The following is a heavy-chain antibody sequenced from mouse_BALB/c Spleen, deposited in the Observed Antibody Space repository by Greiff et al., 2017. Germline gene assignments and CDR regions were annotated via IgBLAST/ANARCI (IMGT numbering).Heavy chain of an antibody. D-gene: IGHD2-4*01. Sequence: VQLQQSGAELMKPGASVKMSCKASGYTFTSYVMHWVKQKPGQGLEWIGYINPYNDGTKYNEKFKGKATLTSEKSSSTAYMELSSLTSEDSAVYYCARGLRRDYYAMDYWGQGTSVTVSS. V-gene: IGHV1-14*01. CDR3: ARGLRRDYYAMDY. CDR2: INPYNDGT. J-gene: IGHJ4*01. CDR1: GYTFTSYV.